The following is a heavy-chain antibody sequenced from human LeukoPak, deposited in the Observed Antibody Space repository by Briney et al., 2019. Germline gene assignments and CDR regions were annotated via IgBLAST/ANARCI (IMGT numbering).Heavy chain of an antibody. CDR2: ISWNSGSI. V-gene: IGHV3-9*03. CDR3: AKGSSGWYYYFDY. D-gene: IGHD6-19*01. CDR1: GFTFDDYA. J-gene: IGHJ4*02. Sequence: GGSLRLSCAASGFTFDDYAMHWVRQAPGKGLEWVSGISWNSGSIGYADSVKGRFTISRDNAKNSLYLQMNSLRAEDMALYYCAKGSSGWYYYFDYWGQGTLVTVPS.